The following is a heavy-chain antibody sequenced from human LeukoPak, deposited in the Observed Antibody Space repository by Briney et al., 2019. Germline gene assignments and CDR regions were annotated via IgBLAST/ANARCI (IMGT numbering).Heavy chain of an antibody. CDR1: GYTFTSYG. Sequence: GASVKVSCKASGYTFTSYGISWVRQAPGQGLEWMGWISAYNGNTNYAQKLQGRVTMTTDTSTSTACMELRSLRSDDTAVYYCARDSCSSTSCYSPSFDPWGQGTLVTVSS. D-gene: IGHD2-2*01. CDR3: ARDSCSSTSCYSPSFDP. V-gene: IGHV1-18*01. CDR2: ISAYNGNT. J-gene: IGHJ5*02.